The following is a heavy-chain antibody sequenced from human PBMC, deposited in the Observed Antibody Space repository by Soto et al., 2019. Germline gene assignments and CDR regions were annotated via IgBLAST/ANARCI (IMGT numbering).Heavy chain of an antibody. CDR1: GYSFTGYS. J-gene: IGHJ4*02. CDR2: INTHTGGT. Sequence: ASVNVSCTTPGYSFTGYSIHWLRQAPGQGLEWMGWINTHTGGTDYAHKFQGRVTMTRDTSISTAYMEVSGLTSDDTAMYYCARDPIGGGAPYYCDYWGQGTQVTVSS. V-gene: IGHV1-2*07. CDR3: ARDPIGGGAPYYCDY. D-gene: IGHD3-16*01.